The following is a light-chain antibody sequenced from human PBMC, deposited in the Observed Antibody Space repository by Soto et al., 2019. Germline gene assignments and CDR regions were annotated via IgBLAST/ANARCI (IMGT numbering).Light chain of an antibody. CDR1: QSISSW. J-gene: IGKJ1*01. CDR3: QQYQSYSRA. V-gene: IGKV1-5*01. Sequence: IQITQSPSTVSASVGDRVTITCRASQSISSWLAWYQQKPGKAPKLLIYDASSLESGVPSRFSGSGSGTEFTLTISSLKPDDFATYYCQQYQSYSRAFGQGTKVDIK. CDR2: DAS.